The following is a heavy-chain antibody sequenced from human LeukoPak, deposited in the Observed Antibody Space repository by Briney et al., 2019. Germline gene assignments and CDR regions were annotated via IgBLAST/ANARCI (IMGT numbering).Heavy chain of an antibody. CDR2: ISSRSSNK. CDR1: GFTFSSYS. CDR3: AELGITMIGGV. D-gene: IGHD3-10*02. Sequence: GGSLRLSCAASGFTFSSYSMNWVRQAPGKGLVWVSYISSRSSNKYYADSVKGRFTISRDNAKNSLYLQMNSLRAEDTAVYYCAELGITMIGGVWGKGTTVTISS. J-gene: IGHJ6*04. V-gene: IGHV3-21*05.